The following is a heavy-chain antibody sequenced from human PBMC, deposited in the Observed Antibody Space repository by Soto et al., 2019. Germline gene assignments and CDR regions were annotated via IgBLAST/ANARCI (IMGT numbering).Heavy chain of an antibody. V-gene: IGHV1-69*01. CDR3: AREIAVTGNDAFDT. CDR1: GGIFSNYA. Sequence: QVQLVQSGAEVKRPGSSVKVSCKASGGIFSNYAFSWVRQAPGQGLEWVGGIIPIFGTANYAQKLQGRVTITAGESTRTVYMELSSLRSEDTALYYCAREIAVTGNDAFDTWGQGTMVTVSS. CDR2: IIPIFGTA. D-gene: IGHD3-22*01. J-gene: IGHJ3*02.